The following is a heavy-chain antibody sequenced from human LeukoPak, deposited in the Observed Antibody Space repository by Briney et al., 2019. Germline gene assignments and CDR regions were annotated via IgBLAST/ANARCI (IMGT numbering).Heavy chain of an antibody. CDR2: ISSSSSYI. V-gene: IGHV3-21*01. J-gene: IGHJ4*02. D-gene: IGHD3-3*01. CDR3: ARSRYYDFWSGYLSDWDY. Sequence: PGGSLRLSCAASGFTFSSYSMNWVRQAPGKGLEWVSSISSSSSYIYYADSVKGRFTISRDNAKNSLYLQMNSLRAEDTAVYYCARSRYYDFWSGYLSDWDYWGQGTLVTVSS. CDR1: GFTFSSYS.